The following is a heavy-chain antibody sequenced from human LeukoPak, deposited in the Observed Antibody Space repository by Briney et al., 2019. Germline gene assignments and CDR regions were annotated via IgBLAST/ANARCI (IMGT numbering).Heavy chain of an antibody. J-gene: IGHJ4*02. D-gene: IGHD3-10*01. CDR1: GYTFTNYG. Sequence: ASVKVSCKASGYTFTNYGINWVRQAPGQGLEWMGWINPNSGGTNYAQKFQGRVTMTRDTSMSAAYMEISRLTYDDTAVYYCARGGATYYYGSGSYYIGIWGQGTLVTVSS. CDR3: ARGGATYYYGSGSYYIGI. CDR2: INPNSGGT. V-gene: IGHV1-2*02.